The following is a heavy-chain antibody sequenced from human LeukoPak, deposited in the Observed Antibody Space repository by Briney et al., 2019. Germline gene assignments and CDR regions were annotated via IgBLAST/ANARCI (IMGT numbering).Heavy chain of an antibody. D-gene: IGHD3-10*01. Sequence: GGSLRLFCAASRYTFSSYGMHWVRQAPGKGLEWVAFIRYDGSNKYYADSVKGRFTISRDNSKNTLYLQMNSLRAEDTAVYYCAKDRGSGSYHGWFDPWGQGTLVTVSS. J-gene: IGHJ5*02. CDR3: AKDRGSGSYHGWFDP. CDR1: RYTFSSYG. V-gene: IGHV3-30*02. CDR2: IRYDGSNK.